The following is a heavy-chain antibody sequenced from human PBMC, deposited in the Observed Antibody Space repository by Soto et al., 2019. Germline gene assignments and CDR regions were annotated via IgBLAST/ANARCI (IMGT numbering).Heavy chain of an antibody. Sequence: GGSLRLSCAASGFTFSSYAMSWVRQAPGKGLEWVSAISGSGGSTYYADSVKGRFTISRDNSKNTLYLQMNSLRAEDTAVYYCAKRVSTALESSYYYYYYGMDVWGQGTTVTVS. D-gene: IGHD5-18*01. CDR3: AKRVSTALESSYYYYYYGMDV. V-gene: IGHV3-23*01. CDR2: ISGSGGST. J-gene: IGHJ6*02. CDR1: GFTFSSYA.